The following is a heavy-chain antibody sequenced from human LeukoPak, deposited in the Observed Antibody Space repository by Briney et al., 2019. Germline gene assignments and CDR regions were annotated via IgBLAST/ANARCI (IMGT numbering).Heavy chain of an antibody. CDR1: GGSFSGYY. Sequence: SETLSLTCAVYGGSFSGYYWSWIRQPPGKGLEWIGGINHSGSTNYNPSLKSRVTISVDTSKNQFSLKLSSVTAADTAVYYCAREKQWLVRPYYYGMDVWGQGTTVTVSS. V-gene: IGHV4-34*01. D-gene: IGHD6-19*01. J-gene: IGHJ6*02. CDR3: AREKQWLVRPYYYGMDV. CDR2: INHSGST.